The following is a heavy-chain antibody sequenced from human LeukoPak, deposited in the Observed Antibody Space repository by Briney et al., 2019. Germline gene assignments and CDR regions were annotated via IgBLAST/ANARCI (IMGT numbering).Heavy chain of an antibody. CDR1: GGTFSSYA. D-gene: IGHD1-7*01. CDR2: IIPIFGTA. V-gene: IGHV1-69*13. J-gene: IGHJ3*02. Sequence: ASVKVSCKASGGTFSSYATNWVRQAPGQGLEWMGGIIPIFGTANYAQKFQGRVTITADESTSTAYMELSSLRSEDTAVYYCARELELRAFDIWGQGTMVTVSS. CDR3: ARELELRAFDI.